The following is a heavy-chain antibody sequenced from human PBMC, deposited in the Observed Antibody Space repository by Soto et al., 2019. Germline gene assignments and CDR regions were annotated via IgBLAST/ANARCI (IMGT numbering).Heavy chain of an antibody. V-gene: IGHV4-31*03. D-gene: IGHD3-10*01. Sequence: SSETLSLTCTVSGGSVSSGGYDWSWIRQHPGKGLEWIGYIYYSGSTYYNPSLKSRVTISVDTSKNQFSLKLSSVTAADTAVYYCARVGVGYGSGSYYLYYFDYWGQGTLVTVSS. J-gene: IGHJ4*02. CDR2: IYYSGST. CDR1: GGSVSSGGYD. CDR3: ARVGVGYGSGSYYLYYFDY.